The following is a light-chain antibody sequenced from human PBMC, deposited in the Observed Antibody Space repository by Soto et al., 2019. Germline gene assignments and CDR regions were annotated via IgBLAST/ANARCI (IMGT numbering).Light chain of an antibody. J-gene: IGLJ1*01. Sequence: QSALTQPPSVSGAPGQRVTIYCTGGSSNIGAGYDVHWYQQLPGTAPQLLIYGNNNRPSGVPDRFSGSKSDTSASLAITGLQAEDEAGYYCQSFDTSLGGYIFGTGTKLTVL. CDR3: QSFDTSLGGYI. CDR2: GNN. CDR1: SSNIGAGYD. V-gene: IGLV1-40*01.